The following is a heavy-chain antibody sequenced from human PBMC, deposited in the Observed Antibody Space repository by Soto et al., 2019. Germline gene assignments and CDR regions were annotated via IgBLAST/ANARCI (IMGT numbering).Heavy chain of an antibody. CDR1: GYKFSDYY. CDR3: ARDPGIPGRFWYFDL. CDR2: VNPKRGDA. D-gene: IGHD3-3*01. Sequence: QVLLVQSGAEMKKPGASVKVSCKASGYKFSDYYIHWVRQAPGQGLEWMGWVNPKRGDAIYAQKFQGWATMTRDAAISTAYLELNRLSSDDTATYYCARDPGIPGRFWYFDLWGRGTLITVSS. J-gene: IGHJ2*01. V-gene: IGHV1-2*04.